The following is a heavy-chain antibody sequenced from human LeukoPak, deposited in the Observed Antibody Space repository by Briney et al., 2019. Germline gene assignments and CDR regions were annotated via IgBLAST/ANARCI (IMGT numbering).Heavy chain of an antibody. CDR2: ISAYNGNT. D-gene: IGHD3-10*01. V-gene: IGHV1-18*01. CDR1: GYTFTSYG. Sequence: GASVKVSCKASGYTFTSYGISWVRQAPGQGLEWMGWISAYNGNTNYVQKLQGRVTMTTDTSTSTAYMELRSLRSDDTAVYYCAREFRGGLLWFGDQAPFDYWGQGTLVTVSS. CDR3: AREFRGGLLWFGDQAPFDY. J-gene: IGHJ4*02.